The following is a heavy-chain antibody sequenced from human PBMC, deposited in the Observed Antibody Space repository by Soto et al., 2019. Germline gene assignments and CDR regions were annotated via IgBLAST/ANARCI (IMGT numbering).Heavy chain of an antibody. J-gene: IGHJ6*03. D-gene: IGHD5-12*01. V-gene: IGHV1-18*01. Sequence: GASVKVSGKASGYTFTNYGITWVRQAPGQGLEWMGWISAYNGDTHYTQRLQGRVTMTTDTSTSTAYMELRGLRSDDTAVYYCTRVVATDDYYYYYMDVWGKGTTVTVSS. CDR1: GYTFTNYG. CDR2: ISAYNGDT. CDR3: TRVVATDDYYYYYMDV.